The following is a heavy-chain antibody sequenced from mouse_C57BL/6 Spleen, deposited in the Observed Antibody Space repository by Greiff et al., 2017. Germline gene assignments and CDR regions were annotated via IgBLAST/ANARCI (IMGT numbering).Heavy chain of an antibody. V-gene: IGHV14-2*01. Sequence: EVKLQESGAELVKPGASVKLSCTASGFNIKDYYMHWVKQRTEQGLEWIGRIDPEDGDTKYAPKFQGKATITADTSSNTAYLQLSSLTSEDTAVYYCAREVVAPYWYFDVWGTGTTVTVSS. CDR1: GFNIKDYY. CDR3: AREVVAPYWYFDV. D-gene: IGHD1-1*01. J-gene: IGHJ1*03. CDR2: IDPEDGDT.